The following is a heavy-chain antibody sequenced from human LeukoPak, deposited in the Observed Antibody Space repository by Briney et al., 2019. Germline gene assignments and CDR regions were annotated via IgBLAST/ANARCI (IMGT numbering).Heavy chain of an antibody. D-gene: IGHD5-12*01. Sequence: GGSLRLSCAASGFTFSSYSMNWVRQAPGKGLEWVSSISSSSSYIYYADSVKGRFTISRDNAKNSLYLQMNSLRAEDTAVYYCARARDIVATDYWGQGTLVTVSS. CDR1: GFTFSSYS. V-gene: IGHV3-21*01. CDR2: ISSSSSYI. J-gene: IGHJ4*02. CDR3: ARARDIVATDY.